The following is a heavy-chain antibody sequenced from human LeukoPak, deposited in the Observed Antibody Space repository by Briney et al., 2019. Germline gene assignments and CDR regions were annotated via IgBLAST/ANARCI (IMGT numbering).Heavy chain of an antibody. CDR2: ISYDGSNK. V-gene: IGHV3-30*03. D-gene: IGHD2-15*01. J-gene: IGHJ4*02. Sequence: GGSLRLSCAASGFTFSSYGMHWVRQAPGKGLEWVAVISYDGSNKYYADSVKGRFTISRDNSKNTLYLQMNSLRAEDTAVYYCERESGKGGGFDYWGQGTLVTVSS. CDR3: ERESGKGGGFDY. CDR1: GFTFSSYG.